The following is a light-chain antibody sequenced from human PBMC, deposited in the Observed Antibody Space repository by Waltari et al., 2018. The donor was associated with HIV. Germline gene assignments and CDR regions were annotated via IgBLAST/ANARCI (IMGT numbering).Light chain of an antibody. J-gene: IGKJ2*01. V-gene: IGKV1-39*01. CDR2: AAS. CDR1: QSIGNY. CDR3: QQSSSSPPT. Sequence: DIQMTQSPSSLSASVGDRVTIICRASQSIGNYLNWYHQKSGTAPELLIYAASSLQSGVPSRFSGSGSGTDFTLTITSLQPEDFATYYCQQSSSSPPTFSQGNKVEI.